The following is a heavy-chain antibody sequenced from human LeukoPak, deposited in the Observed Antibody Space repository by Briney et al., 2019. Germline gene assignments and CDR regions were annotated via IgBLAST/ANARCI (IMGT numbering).Heavy chain of an antibody. Sequence: GGSLRLSCAASNIALRNYAMYWVRQAPGKGLGWVSGVCASGGDTSLADSVKGRFSISRDNSKNTLFLQMTSLRAEGTAVYYCVKDRFCTSISCSGGTAFDIWGQGTLVTVSS. CDR1: NIALRNYA. CDR2: VCASGGDT. CDR3: VKDRFCTSISCSGGTAFDI. J-gene: IGHJ3*02. V-gene: IGHV3-23*01. D-gene: IGHD2-2*01.